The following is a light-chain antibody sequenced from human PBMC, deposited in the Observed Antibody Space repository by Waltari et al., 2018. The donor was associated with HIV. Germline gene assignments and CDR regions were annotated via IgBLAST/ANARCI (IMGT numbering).Light chain of an antibody. CDR1: ASAFGPYNF. CDR3: STHTGNDTLA. J-gene: IGLJ2*01. Sequence: QSALTQPASVSGSPGQSVTISCTGTASAFGPYNFVSWYQQHPATDPTVILYSVTSRRAGVPPRFSGSKSGNTASLTISGLRAEDEALYYCSTHTGNDTLAFGGGTKLTVL. V-gene: IGLV2-14*03. CDR2: SVT.